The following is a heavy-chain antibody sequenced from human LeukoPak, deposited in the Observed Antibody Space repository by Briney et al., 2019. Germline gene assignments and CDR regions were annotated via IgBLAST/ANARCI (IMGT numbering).Heavy chain of an antibody. V-gene: IGHV3-21*01. CDR3: ASDGGDTYYDILTGYWGGYYYYYYGVDV. CDR2: ISSSSSYI. CDR1: GFTFSSYS. J-gene: IGHJ6*04. Sequence: GGSLRLSCAASGFTFSSYSMNWVRQAPGKGLEWVSSISSSSSYIYYADSVKGRFTISRDNAKNSLYLQMNSLRAEDTAVYYCASDGGDTYYDILTGYWGGYYYYYYGVDVWGKGTTVTVSS. D-gene: IGHD3-9*01.